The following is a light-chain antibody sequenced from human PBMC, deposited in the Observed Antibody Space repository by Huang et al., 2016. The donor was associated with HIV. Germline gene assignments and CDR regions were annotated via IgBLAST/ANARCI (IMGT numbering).Light chain of an antibody. Sequence: EIVVTQSPATLSLSPGVRATLSCRTSQSVSSNLAWYQQRPGQPPRLRIYDTFKRAIGGPARVSGSGSGTDFGLTISSLEPEDFAIYYCQPRNTWRGPTFGPGTRVDVK. J-gene: IGKJ3*01. CDR2: DTF. CDR1: QSVSSN. V-gene: IGKV3-11*01. CDR3: QPRNTWRGPT.